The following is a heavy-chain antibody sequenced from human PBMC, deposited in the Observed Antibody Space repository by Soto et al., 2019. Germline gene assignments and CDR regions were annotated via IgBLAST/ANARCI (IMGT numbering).Heavy chain of an antibody. CDR2: VNPSGGST. D-gene: IGHD2-15*01. CDR3: AREENCSDGICYSEYFQR. CDR1: GCIFTAYS. V-gene: IGHV1-46*01. Sequence: ASVKVSCKASGCIFTAYSMHWVRRAPGQGLEWMGVVNPSGGSTNYAQKFQGRITLTRDTSRNTVYMDLSSLTSEDTAVYYCAREENCSDGICYSEYFQRWGQGTLVTVSS. J-gene: IGHJ1*01.